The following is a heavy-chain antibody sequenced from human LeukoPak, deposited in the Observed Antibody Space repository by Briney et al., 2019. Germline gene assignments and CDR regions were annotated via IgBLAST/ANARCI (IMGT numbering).Heavy chain of an antibody. CDR2: LHGNGDET. CDR1: GVTFSSYA. CDR3: AAKRMAGTGYYFES. D-gene: IGHD6-19*01. V-gene: IGHV3-23*01. J-gene: IGHJ4*02. Sequence: PGGSLRRSCAASGVTFSSYAMNWVRQAPGKGLEWVSSLHGNGDETHYADCVKGRFTISRDNSKATLYLQMNSLRADDTALYYCAAKRMAGTGYYFESWGQGTLVTVSS.